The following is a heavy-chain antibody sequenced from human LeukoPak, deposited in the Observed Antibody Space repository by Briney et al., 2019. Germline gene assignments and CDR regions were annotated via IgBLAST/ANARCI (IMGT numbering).Heavy chain of an antibody. V-gene: IGHV3-21*01. D-gene: IGHD2-2*01. CDR1: GFTFSSYS. CDR2: ISSSSSYI. Sequence: PGGSLRLSCAASGFTFSSYSMNWVRQAPGKGLEWVSSISSSSSYIYYADSVKGRFTISRDNAKNSLYLQMNSLRAEDTAVYYCARTLKGYCSSTSCYPFHYWGQGTLVTVSS. J-gene: IGHJ4*02. CDR3: ARTLKGYCSSTSCYPFHY.